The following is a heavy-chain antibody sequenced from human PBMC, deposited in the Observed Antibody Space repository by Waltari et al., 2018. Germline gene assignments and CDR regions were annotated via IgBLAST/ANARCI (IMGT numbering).Heavy chain of an antibody. CDR2: IYYSGST. CDR1: GGSISSHY. D-gene: IGHD1-26*01. J-gene: IGHJ4*02. CDR3: ARASLVGAEVDY. V-gene: IGHV4-59*11. Sequence: CTVSGGSISSHYWSWIRQPPGKGLEWIGYIYYSGSTNYNPSLKSRVTISVDTSKNQFSLKLSSVTAADTAVYYCARASLVGAEVDYWGQGTLVTVSS.